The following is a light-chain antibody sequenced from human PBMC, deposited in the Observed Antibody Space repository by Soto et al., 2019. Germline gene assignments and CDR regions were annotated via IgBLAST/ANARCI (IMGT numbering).Light chain of an antibody. CDR2: GTN. CDR3: QSYDNSLSGSRV. V-gene: IGLV1-40*01. Sequence: QSVLTQPPSVSGAPGQRVTISCTGSRSNIGAGYDVHWYQQLPGTAPKLLIYGTNNRPSGVPDRFSGSKSGMSASLATTGLQAADEDNYYCQSYDNSLSGSRVFGGGTKLTVL. CDR1: RSNIGAGYD. J-gene: IGLJ3*02.